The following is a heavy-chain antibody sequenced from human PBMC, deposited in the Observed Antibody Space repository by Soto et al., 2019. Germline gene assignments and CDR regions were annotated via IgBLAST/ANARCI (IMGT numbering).Heavy chain of an antibody. J-gene: IGHJ4*02. Sequence: GSLRLSCAASGFSFINYNMNWVRQAPGKGLEWVSYIRGSTNSIYYADSVKGRFTISRDNAKNSLFLQMNSLRDEDTAVYYCARDGAHSSWSDLDYWGRGTLVTVSS. V-gene: IGHV3-48*02. CDR3: ARDGAHSSWSDLDY. CDR2: IRGSTNSI. D-gene: IGHD6-13*01. CDR1: GFSFINYN.